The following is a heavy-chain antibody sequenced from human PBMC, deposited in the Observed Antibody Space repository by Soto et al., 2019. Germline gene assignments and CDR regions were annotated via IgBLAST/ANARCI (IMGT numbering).Heavy chain of an antibody. CDR2: IYYSGST. V-gene: IGHV4-30-4*01. CDR3: ARRYYGDYWYFDL. Sequence: PSETLSLTCTVSGGSISSGDYYWSWIRQPPGKGLEWIGYIYYSGSTYYNPSLKSRVTISVDTSKNQFSLKLSSVTAADTAGYYCARRYYGDYWYFDLWGRGALVTVSS. CDR1: GGSISSGDYY. J-gene: IGHJ2*01. D-gene: IGHD4-17*01.